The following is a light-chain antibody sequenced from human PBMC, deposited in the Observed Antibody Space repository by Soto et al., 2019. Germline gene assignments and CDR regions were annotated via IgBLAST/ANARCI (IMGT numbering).Light chain of an antibody. CDR1: QSISAW. CDR3: QQYSRYPFT. J-gene: IGKJ3*01. V-gene: IGKV1-5*01. Sequence: DIHMTQSPSTLSASVGDRVTITCRASQSISAWLTWYQQKPGRAPKLLIYDVSSLESGVPSRFSGSGSETEFTLNSSSLQPDDFATYYCQQYSRYPFTFGPGTKVDIK. CDR2: DVS.